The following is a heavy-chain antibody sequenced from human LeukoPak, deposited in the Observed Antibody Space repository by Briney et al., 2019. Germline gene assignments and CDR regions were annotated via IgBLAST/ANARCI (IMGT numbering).Heavy chain of an antibody. J-gene: IGHJ4*02. V-gene: IGHV4-61*02. CDR2: IYTSGST. D-gene: IGHD3-10*01. CDR1: GGSISSGSYY. Sequence: SETLSLTCTVSGGSISSGSYYWSWIRQPAGKGLGWIGRIYTSGSTNYNPSLKSRVTISVDTSKNQFSLKLSSVTAADTAVYYCARSYYYGSGSYYPFDYWGQGTLVTVSS. CDR3: ARSYYYGSGSYYPFDY.